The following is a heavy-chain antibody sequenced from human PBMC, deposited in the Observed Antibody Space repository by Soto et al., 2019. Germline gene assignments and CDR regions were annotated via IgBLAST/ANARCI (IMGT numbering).Heavy chain of an antibody. CDR3: ARSDFWSGKFDY. D-gene: IGHD3-3*01. Sequence: PGESLKISCKASGYRFSHYWIAWVRHMPGKGLEWMGIIYPGDSDTRYSPSFQGQVTISADTSMYTAYLQWSGLKASDTAFYFCARSDFWSGKFDYWGRGTLVTVSS. CDR2: IYPGDSDT. CDR1: GYRFSHYW. V-gene: IGHV5-51*01. J-gene: IGHJ4*02.